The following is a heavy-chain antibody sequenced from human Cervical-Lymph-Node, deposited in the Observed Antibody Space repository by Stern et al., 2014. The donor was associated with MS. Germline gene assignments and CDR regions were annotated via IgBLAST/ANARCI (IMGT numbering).Heavy chain of an antibody. V-gene: IGHV3-30*18. J-gene: IGHJ4*02. CDR1: GFDFNKFG. CDR2: ISSDGINQ. CDR3: ANRSYDY. Sequence: DQLVESGGGVIQPGRSLRLFCAASGFDFNKFGMHWVRQAPGRGLEWVALISSDGINQYYADSVKGRFTVSRDNIKNTMSLLLDKLKIEDTAVYYCANRSYDYLGQGSLVTVSS.